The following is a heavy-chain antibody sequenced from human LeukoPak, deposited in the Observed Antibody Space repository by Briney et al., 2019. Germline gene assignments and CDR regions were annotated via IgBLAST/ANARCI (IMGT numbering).Heavy chain of an antibody. CDR1: GFTVSSNY. Sequence: PGGSLRLSCAASGFTVSSNYMSWVRQAPGKGLEWVSVIYSGGSTYYADSVKGRFTISRDNSKNTLYLQMNSLRAEDTAVYYYAREVHYYDSRGPNYYFDYWGQGTLVTVSS. CDR3: AREVHYYDSRGPNYYFDY. V-gene: IGHV3-53*01. D-gene: IGHD3-22*01. J-gene: IGHJ4*02. CDR2: IYSGGST.